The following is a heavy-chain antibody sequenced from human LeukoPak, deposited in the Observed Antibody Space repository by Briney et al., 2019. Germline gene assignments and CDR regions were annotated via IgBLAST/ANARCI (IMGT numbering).Heavy chain of an antibody. Sequence: ASVKVSCKASGYTFTSYDINWVRQATGQGLEWMGWMNPNSGNTGYAQKFQGRVTMTRNTSISTAYMELSSLRSEDTAVYYCARCLGSGFLEWFTRMESSWFDPWGQGTLVTVSS. D-gene: IGHD3-3*01. CDR3: ARCLGSGFLEWFTRMESSWFDP. CDR2: MNPNSGNT. V-gene: IGHV1-8*01. J-gene: IGHJ5*02. CDR1: GYTFTSYD.